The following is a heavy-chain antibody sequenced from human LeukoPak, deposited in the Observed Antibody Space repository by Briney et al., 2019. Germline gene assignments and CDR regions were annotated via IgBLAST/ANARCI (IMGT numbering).Heavy chain of an antibody. CDR2: IKQDGSEK. CDR3: ARGWGQLTILNWFDP. CDR1: GFTFSSYW. J-gene: IGHJ5*02. Sequence: PGGSLRLSCAASGFTFSSYWMSWVRQAPGKGLEWVANIKQDGSEKYYVDSVKGRFTISRDNAKNSLYLQMNSLRAEDTAVYYCARGWGQLTILNWFDPWGQGTLVSVS. V-gene: IGHV3-7*01. D-gene: IGHD2-15*01.